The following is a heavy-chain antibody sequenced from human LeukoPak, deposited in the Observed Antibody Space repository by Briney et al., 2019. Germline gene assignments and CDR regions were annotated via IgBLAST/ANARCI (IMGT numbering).Heavy chain of an antibody. J-gene: IGHJ3*02. V-gene: IGHV4-4*02. CDR2: INHSGST. CDR1: GGSISSSNW. CDR3: ARDQEMATIGDAFDI. Sequence: SETLSLTCAVSGGSISSSNWWSWVRQSPGKGLEWIGEINHSGSTNYNPSLKSRVTMSVDASKNQFSLELSSVTAADTAVYYCARDQEMATIGDAFDIWGQGTMVTVSS. D-gene: IGHD5-24*01.